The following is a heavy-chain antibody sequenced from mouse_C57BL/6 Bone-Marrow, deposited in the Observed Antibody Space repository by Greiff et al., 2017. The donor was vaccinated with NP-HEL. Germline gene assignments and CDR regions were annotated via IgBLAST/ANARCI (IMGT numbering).Heavy chain of an antibody. V-gene: IGHV2-9-1*01. CDR3: ARRAGTRDWYFDV. CDR1: GFSLTSYA. Sequence: VQVVESGPGLVAPSQSLSITCTVSGFSLTSYAISWVRQPPGTGLEWLGVIWTGGGTHYNSALKSRLSISKDNSKSQVFLKMNSLQTDDTARYYCARRAGTRDWYFDVGGTGTTVTVSS. J-gene: IGHJ1*03. D-gene: IGHD4-1*01. CDR2: IWTGGGT.